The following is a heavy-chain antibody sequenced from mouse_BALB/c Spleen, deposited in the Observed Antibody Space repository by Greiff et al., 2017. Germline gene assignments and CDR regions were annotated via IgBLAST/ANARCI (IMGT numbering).Heavy chain of an antibody. CDR2: ISSGGGST. CDR1: GFAFSSYD. J-gene: IGHJ2*01. D-gene: IGHD2-14*01. Sequence: EVKVVESGGGLVKPGGSLKLSCAASGFAFSSYDMSWVRQTPEKRLEWVAYISSGGGSTYYPDTVKGRFTISRDNAKNTLYLQMSSLKSEDTAMYYCAREYYRTWGGFDYWGQGTTLTVSS. V-gene: IGHV5-12-1*01. CDR3: AREYYRTWGGFDY.